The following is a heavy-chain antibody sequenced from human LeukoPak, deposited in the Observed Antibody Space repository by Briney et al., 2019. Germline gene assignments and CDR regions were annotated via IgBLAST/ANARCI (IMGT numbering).Heavy chain of an antibody. CDR2: ISSSSSYI. Sequence: GGSLRLSCAASGFTFSSYSMNWVRQAPGKGLEWASSISSSSSYIYYADSVKGRFTISRDNAKNSLYLQMNSLRAEDTAVYYCARGRRGVITMIVVRWFDPWGQGTLVTVSP. CDR3: ARGRRGVITMIVVRWFDP. J-gene: IGHJ5*02. D-gene: IGHD3-22*01. V-gene: IGHV3-21*01. CDR1: GFTFSSYS.